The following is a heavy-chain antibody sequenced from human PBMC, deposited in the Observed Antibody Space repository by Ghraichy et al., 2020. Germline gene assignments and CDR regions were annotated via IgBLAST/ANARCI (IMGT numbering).Heavy chain of an antibody. V-gene: IGHV4-39*01. CDR1: GGSISSSSYY. D-gene: IGHD3-22*01. CDR3: ARRPSYYYDSSGYFFDY. J-gene: IGHJ4*02. CDR2: IYYSGST. Sequence: SQTLSLTCTVSGGSISSSSYYWGWIRQPPGKGLEWIGSIYYSGSTYYNPSLKSRVTISVDTSKNQFSLKLSFVTAADTAVYYCARRPSYYYDSSGYFFDYWGQGTLVTVSS.